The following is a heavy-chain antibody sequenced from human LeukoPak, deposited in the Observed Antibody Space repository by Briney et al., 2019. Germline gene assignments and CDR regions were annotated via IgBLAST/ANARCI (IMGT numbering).Heavy chain of an antibody. Sequence: GASVKVSCKASGYTFTSYGITWVRQAPGQGLEWMGWISADNGNTNYAQQLQGRATMTTDTSTSTAYMELRSLRSDDTAVYYCARATYCGGDCYFYYYYMDVWGKGTTVTVSS. D-gene: IGHD2-21*02. CDR3: ARATYCGGDCYFYYYYMDV. CDR1: GYTFTSYG. CDR2: ISADNGNT. J-gene: IGHJ6*03. V-gene: IGHV1-18*01.